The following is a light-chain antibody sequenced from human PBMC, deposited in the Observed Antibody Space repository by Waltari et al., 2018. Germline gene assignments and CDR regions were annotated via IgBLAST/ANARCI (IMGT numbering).Light chain of an antibody. V-gene: IGKV1-9*01. CDR1: QDISNH. Sequence: DIQLTQSPSFLSASVGDRVTITCRASQDISNHLTWVQQAPGKAPKLLIYNVFTLQSGVPSRFSGSRSGSEFTLTISSLQSEDFVTYYCQQFKDYPLTLGGGTKVEIK. CDR2: NVF. J-gene: IGKJ4*01. CDR3: QQFKDYPLT.